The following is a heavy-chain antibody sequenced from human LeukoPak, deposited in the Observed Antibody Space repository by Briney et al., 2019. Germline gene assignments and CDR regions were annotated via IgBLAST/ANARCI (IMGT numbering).Heavy chain of an antibody. V-gene: IGHV3-11*01. CDR2: ISSSGSTI. J-gene: IGHJ4*02. CDR1: GFTFSDYY. Sequence: GGSLRLSCAASGFTFSDYYMSWIRQAPGKGLEWVSYISSSGSTIYYADFVKGRFTISRDNAKNSLYLQMNSLGAEDTAVYYCAREYYDILYYFDCWGQGTLVTVSS. D-gene: IGHD3-9*01. CDR3: AREYYDILYYFDC.